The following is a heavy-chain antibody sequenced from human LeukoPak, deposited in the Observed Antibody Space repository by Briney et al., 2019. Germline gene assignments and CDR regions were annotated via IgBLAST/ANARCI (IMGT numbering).Heavy chain of an antibody. J-gene: IGHJ4*02. CDR3: ARGSDTAMVTIYFDY. Sequence: SETLSLTCAVYGGSFSGYYWSWIRQPPGKGLEWIGEINHSGSTNYNPPLKSRVTISVDTSKNQFSLKLSSVTAADTAVYYCARGSDTAMVTIYFDYWGQGTLVTVSS. CDR2: INHSGST. D-gene: IGHD5-18*01. V-gene: IGHV4-34*01. CDR1: GGSFSGYY.